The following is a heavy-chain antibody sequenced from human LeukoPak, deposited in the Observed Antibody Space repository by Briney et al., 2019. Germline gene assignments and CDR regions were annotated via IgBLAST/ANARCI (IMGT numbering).Heavy chain of an antibody. V-gene: IGHV3-66*01. D-gene: IGHD5-12*01. CDR2: IYSGDST. J-gene: IGHJ4*02. CDR3: ARDEGGSYPFDY. CDR1: GFNFRSYD. Sequence: GGTLRLSCAASGFNFRSYDMTWVRQAPGEGLEWVSVIYSGDSTYYADSVKGRFTISRDNSKNTLYLQMNSLRAEDTAVYYCARDEGGSYPFDYWGQGTLVTVSS.